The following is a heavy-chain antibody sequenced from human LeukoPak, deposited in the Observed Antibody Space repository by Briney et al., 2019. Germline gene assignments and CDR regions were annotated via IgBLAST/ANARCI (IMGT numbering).Heavy chain of an antibody. D-gene: IGHD3-22*01. Sequence: WASVKVSCKTSGYTFTGYYIHWVRQAPGQGLEWMGWINPNNGGTNYAQKFQGRVTMTRDTSISTAYMELSRLRSDDTAVYYCAREGGIHYDSSGYNDYWGQGTLVTVSS. CDR1: GYTFTGYY. J-gene: IGHJ4*02. V-gene: IGHV1-2*02. CDR2: INPNNGGT. CDR3: AREGGIHYDSSGYNDY.